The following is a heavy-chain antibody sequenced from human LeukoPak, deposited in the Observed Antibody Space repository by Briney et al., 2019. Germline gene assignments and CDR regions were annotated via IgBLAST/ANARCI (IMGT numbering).Heavy chain of an antibody. CDR3: ARDVEGGTFDI. CDR1: GFTFNSYW. J-gene: IGHJ3*02. CDR2: IDQSGGRN. Sequence: GGSLRLSCAASGFTFNSYWMNWDRQAPGRGLEWVANIDQSGGRNNYVDSVKGRFTISRDNAKNSLFLEMSSLRADDTAVYFCARDVEGGTFDIWGQGTTVTVSS. D-gene: IGHD3-16*01. V-gene: IGHV3-7*05.